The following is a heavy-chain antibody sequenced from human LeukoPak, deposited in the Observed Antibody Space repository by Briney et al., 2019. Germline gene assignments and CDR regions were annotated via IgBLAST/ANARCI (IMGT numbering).Heavy chain of an antibody. CDR3: ARVPRDGYTSGDY. Sequence: GGSLRLSCAASGFTFSSYSMNWVRQAPGKGLEWASSISSSSSYIYYADSVKGRFTISRDNAKNSLYLQMNSLRAEDTAVYYCARVPRDGYTSGDYWGQGTLVTVSS. D-gene: IGHD5-12*01. V-gene: IGHV3-21*01. J-gene: IGHJ4*02. CDR1: GFTFSSYS. CDR2: ISSSSSYI.